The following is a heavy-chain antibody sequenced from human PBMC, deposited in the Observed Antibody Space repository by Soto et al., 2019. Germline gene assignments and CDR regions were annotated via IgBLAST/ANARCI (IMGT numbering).Heavy chain of an antibody. J-gene: IGHJ4*02. V-gene: IGHV1-18*01. CDR1: GYTFTSYG. Sequence: QVQLVQSGAEVKKPGASVRVSCKASGYTFTSYGISWVRQAPGQGLEGMGWINPYNANTNYAQKLQGRVTMTTDTPTNTAYMELRSVRSDDTAVYYCARDWFGIDYWGQGTLVTVSS. D-gene: IGHD3-16*01. CDR3: ARDWFGIDY. CDR2: INPYNANT.